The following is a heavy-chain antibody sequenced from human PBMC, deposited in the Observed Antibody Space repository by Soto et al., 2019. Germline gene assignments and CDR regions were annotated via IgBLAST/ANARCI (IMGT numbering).Heavy chain of an antibody. CDR3: ARGGVLRYFDWLLYGDWFDP. CDR2: MNPNSGNT. D-gene: IGHD3-9*01. V-gene: IGHV1-8*01. J-gene: IGHJ5*02. Sequence: QVQLVQSGAEVKKPGASVKVSCKASGYTFTSYDINWVRQATGQGLEWMGWMNPNSGNTGYAQKFQGRVTMTRNTSISTAYMELSSLRSEDTAVYYCARGGVLRYFDWLLYGDWFDPWGQGTLVTVSS. CDR1: GYTFTSYD.